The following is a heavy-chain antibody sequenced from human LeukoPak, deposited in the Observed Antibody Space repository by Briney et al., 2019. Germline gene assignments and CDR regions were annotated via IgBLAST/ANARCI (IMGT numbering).Heavy chain of an antibody. D-gene: IGHD3-9*01. V-gene: IGHV3-30*04. J-gene: IGHJ1*01. CDR2: ISYDGSNK. CDR3: ASPPKLRYFDWFFGYFRH. CDR1: GFTFSSYA. Sequence: QPGGSLRLSCAASGFTFSSYAMHWVRQAPGKGLEWVAVISYDGSNKYYADSVKGRFTISRDNSKNTLYLQMNSLRAEDTAVYYCASPPKLRYFDWFFGYFRHWGQGTLVTVSS.